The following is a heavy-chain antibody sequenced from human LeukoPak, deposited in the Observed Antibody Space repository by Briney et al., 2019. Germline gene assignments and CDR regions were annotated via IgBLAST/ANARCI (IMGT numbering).Heavy chain of an antibody. D-gene: IGHD5-12*01. CDR2: ISYDGSNK. Sequence: GGSLRLSCAASGFTFCSYAMHWVRQAPGKGLEWVAVISYDGSNKYYADSVKGRFTISRDNSKNTLYLQMNSLRAEDTAVYYCARDFVVALDYWGQGTLVTVSS. CDR1: GFTFCSYA. CDR3: ARDFVVALDY. J-gene: IGHJ4*02. V-gene: IGHV3-30-3*01.